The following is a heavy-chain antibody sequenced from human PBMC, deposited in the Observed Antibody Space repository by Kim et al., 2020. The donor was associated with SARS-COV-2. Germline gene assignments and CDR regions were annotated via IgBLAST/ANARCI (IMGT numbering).Heavy chain of an antibody. Sequence: SQSLSLTCAISGDSVSTNSATWNWIRLPPSRGLEWLGRTYYQSQWYPAYAVSVKSRISIYADTSRNQFSLQLNSVTPEDTGIYYCVRSHSSGWSWYKGMDVWGQWTTVTVSS. CDR3: VRSHSSGWSWYKGMDV. D-gene: IGHD6-19*01. J-gene: IGHJ6*02. V-gene: IGHV6-1*01. CDR2: TYYQSQWYP. CDR1: GDSVSTNSAT.